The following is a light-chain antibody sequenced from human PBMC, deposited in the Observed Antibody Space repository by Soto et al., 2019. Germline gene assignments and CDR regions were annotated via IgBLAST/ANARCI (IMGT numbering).Light chain of an antibody. CDR1: QSVSSY. CDR3: QQTSNWLT. Sequence: EIVLTQSPATLSLSPRERATLSCRASQSVSSYLAWTQQKPGQAPRLLIYDASNSATGIPARFSGSGSGTDGTLTISSVEAEDFVVYYCQQTSNWLTFGGGTKVEIK. CDR2: DAS. V-gene: IGKV3-11*01. J-gene: IGKJ4*01.